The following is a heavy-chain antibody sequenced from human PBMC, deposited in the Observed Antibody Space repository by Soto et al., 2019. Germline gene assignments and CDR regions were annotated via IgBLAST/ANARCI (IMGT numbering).Heavy chain of an antibody. CDR2: ILYSGTT. CDR1: GGSISSGDYC. Sequence: KTSETLSLTCTVSGGSISSGDYCWSWIRQPPGKGLEWIGYILYSGTTNYNPSLESRLTISVDTSKNQFSLKLTSVTAADTAVYYCARNGALDYWGRGTLVTVSS. D-gene: IGHD2-8*01. CDR3: ARNGALDY. J-gene: IGHJ4*02. V-gene: IGHV4-30-4*01.